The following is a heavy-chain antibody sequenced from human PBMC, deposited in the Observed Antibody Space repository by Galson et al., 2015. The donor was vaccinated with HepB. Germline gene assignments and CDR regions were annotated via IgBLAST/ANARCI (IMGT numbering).Heavy chain of an antibody. D-gene: IGHD3-22*01. Sequence: SLRLSCAASGFTFSSYGMHWVRQAPGKGLEWVAFIRYDGSNKYYADSMKGRFTISRDNSKNTLYLQMNSLRAEDTAVYYCAKDRGYDTGGYYGMDVWGQGTTVTVSS. V-gene: IGHV3-30*02. J-gene: IGHJ6*02. CDR3: AKDRGYDTGGYYGMDV. CDR1: GFTFSSYG. CDR2: IRYDGSNK.